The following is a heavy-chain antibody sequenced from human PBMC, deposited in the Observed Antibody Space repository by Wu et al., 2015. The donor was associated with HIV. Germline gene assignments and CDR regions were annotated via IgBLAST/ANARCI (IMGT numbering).Heavy chain of an antibody. J-gene: IGHJ3*01. CDR3: AKAGLLSKNNDAFDV. Sequence: EVQLVQSGAEVKKPGATVKISCKVSGYIFSDYYIHWVQQAPGKGLEWMGLVDPEDGGITYAQNFQGRFTITADTSIDTAYMELSSLTYDDTAVYYCAKAGLLSKNNDAFDVWGQGTSGHRLF. V-gene: IGHV1-69-2*01. CDR2: VDPEDGGI. CDR1: GYIFSDYY. D-gene: IGHD1-26*01.